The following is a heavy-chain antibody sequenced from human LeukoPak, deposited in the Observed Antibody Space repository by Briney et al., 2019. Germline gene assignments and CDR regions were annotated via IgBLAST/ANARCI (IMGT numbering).Heavy chain of an antibody. Sequence: GGSLRLSCTASGFTFGDYATSWFRQAPGKGLEWVGFIRSKAYGGTTEYAASVKGRFTISRDDSKSIAYLQMNSLKTEDTAVYYCTRDPGNYYDSSGYYSEGFDYWGQGTLVTVSS. J-gene: IGHJ4*02. D-gene: IGHD3-22*01. CDR1: GFTFGDYA. V-gene: IGHV3-49*03. CDR3: TRDPGNYYDSSGYYSEGFDY. CDR2: IRSKAYGGTT.